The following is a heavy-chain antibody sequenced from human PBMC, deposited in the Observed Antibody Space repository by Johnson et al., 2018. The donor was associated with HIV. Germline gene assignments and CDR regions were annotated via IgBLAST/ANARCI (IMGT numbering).Heavy chain of an antibody. CDR2: ISGSGGST. CDR3: ARVEWELELLGAFDI. V-gene: IGHV3-23*04. D-gene: IGHD1-7*01. Sequence: MQLVESGGGLVQPGGSLRLSCAASGFTFSSYAMSWVRQAPGKGLEWVSGISGSGGSTYYADSVKGRFTISRDNSKNTLYLQMNSLRAEDTAVYYCARVEWELELLGAFDIWGQGTLVTVCS. CDR1: GFTFSSYA. J-gene: IGHJ3*02.